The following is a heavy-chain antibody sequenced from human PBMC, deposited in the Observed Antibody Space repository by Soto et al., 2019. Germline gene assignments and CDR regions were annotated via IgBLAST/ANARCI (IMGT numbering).Heavy chain of an antibody. CDR3: AKDLNPRRIGCSYGYYYYYGMDV. Sequence: GGSLRLSCAASGFTFSSYAMSWVRQAPGKGLEWVSAISGSGGSTYYADSVKGRFTISRDNSKNTLYLQMNSLRAEDTAVYYCAKDLNPRRIGCSYGYYYYYGMDVWGQGTTVTVSS. V-gene: IGHV3-23*01. CDR1: GFTFSSYA. CDR2: ISGSGGST. J-gene: IGHJ6*02. D-gene: IGHD5-18*01.